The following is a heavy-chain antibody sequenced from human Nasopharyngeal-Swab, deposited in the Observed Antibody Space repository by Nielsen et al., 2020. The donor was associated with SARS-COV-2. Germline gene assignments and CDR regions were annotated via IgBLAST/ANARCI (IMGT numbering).Heavy chain of an antibody. Sequence: SVKVSCKASGGTFSSYAISWVRQAPGHGLEWMGGIIPIFGTANYAQKFQGRVTITADESTSTAYMELSSLRSEDTAVYYCARPAEYCSSTSCYLDYWGQGTLVTVSS. CDR1: GGTFSSYA. CDR2: IIPIFGTA. V-gene: IGHV1-69*13. D-gene: IGHD2-2*01. J-gene: IGHJ4*02. CDR3: ARPAEYCSSTSCYLDY.